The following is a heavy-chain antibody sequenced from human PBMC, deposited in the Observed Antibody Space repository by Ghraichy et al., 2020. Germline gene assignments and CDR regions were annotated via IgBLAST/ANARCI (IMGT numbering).Heavy chain of an antibody. V-gene: IGHV4-34*01. J-gene: IGHJ5*02. D-gene: IGHD6-19*01. CDR2: INHSGST. CDR1: GESFNGYY. CDR3: ARASRRGWYGLLKGWFDP. Sequence: ESLNISCVVYGESFNGYYWSWIRQPPGKGLKWIGEINHSGSTNYDPSPKSRVAISVDTSKNQFSLKLTSLTAADTAVYYCARASRRGWYGLLKGWFDPWGQGTLVTVSS.